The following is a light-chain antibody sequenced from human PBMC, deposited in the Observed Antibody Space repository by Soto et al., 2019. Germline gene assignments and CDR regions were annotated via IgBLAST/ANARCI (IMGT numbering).Light chain of an antibody. CDR2: AAS. CDR3: QQGLSFPIT. Sequence: DIQMTQSPSSVSASVGDTVTITCRASQDVSTWLAWYQQRPGKAPNLLIYAASSLQIGVPSRFSGSGSGTDFTLSLAGLQPEDFATYYCQQGLSFPITFGQGTRLDIK. V-gene: IGKV1-12*01. CDR1: QDVSTW. J-gene: IGKJ5*01.